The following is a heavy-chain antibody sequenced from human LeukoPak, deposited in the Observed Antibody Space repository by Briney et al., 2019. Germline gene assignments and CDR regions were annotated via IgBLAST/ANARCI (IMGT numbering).Heavy chain of an antibody. CDR1: GFTFSSYA. Sequence: GGSLRLSCAASGFTFSSYAMSWVRQAPGKGLEWVSAISGSGGSTYYADSVKGGFTISRDNSKNTLYLQMNSLRAEDTAVYYCAKTYYYDSSGYGGSGYWGQGTLVTVSS. CDR3: AKTYYYDSSGYGGSGY. D-gene: IGHD3-22*01. V-gene: IGHV3-23*01. CDR2: ISGSGGST. J-gene: IGHJ4*02.